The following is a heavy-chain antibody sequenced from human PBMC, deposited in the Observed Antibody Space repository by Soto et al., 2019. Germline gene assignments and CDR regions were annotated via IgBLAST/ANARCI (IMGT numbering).Heavy chain of an antibody. CDR1: GGSISSYY. CDR3: ARQGHCSGGSCYDSFDP. Sequence: SETLSLTCTVSGGSISSYYWIWIRQPPGKGLEWIGYIYYSGSTNYNPSLKSRVTISVDTSKNQFSLKLSSVTAADTAVYYCARQGHCSGGSCYDSFDPWGQGTLVTVSS. J-gene: IGHJ5*02. CDR2: IYYSGST. V-gene: IGHV4-59*08. D-gene: IGHD2-15*01.